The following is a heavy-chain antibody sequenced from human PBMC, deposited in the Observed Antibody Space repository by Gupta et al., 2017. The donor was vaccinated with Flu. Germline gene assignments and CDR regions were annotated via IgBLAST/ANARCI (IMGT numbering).Heavy chain of an antibody. J-gene: IGHJ3*02. Sequence: DVQLVESGGGLVQPGGSLRLSCAASGFTFSRAWMTWVRQPPGKGLEWVANIRRDGSVKNYLDSVEGRFTASRGNAKNLVYLQMSSLRAEDTAVYYCARDVSPTLDGGMFYDAFDIWGQGTAVTVSS. CDR3: ARDVSPTLDGGMFYDAFDI. CDR1: GFTFSRAW. V-gene: IGHV3-7*01. D-gene: IGHD2-15*01. CDR2: IRRDGSVK.